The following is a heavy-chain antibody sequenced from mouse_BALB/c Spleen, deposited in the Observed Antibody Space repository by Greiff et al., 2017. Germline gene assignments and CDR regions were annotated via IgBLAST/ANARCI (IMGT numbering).Heavy chain of an antibody. D-gene: IGHD2-1*01. CDR2: IYPGDGDT. CDR1: GYAFSSYW. Sequence: VQLQQSGAELVKPGASVKLSCKASGYAFSSYWMNWVKQRPGQGLEWIGQIYPGDGDTNYNGKFKGKATLTADKSSSTAYMQLSSLTSEDSAVYFCARFGSTIIAYWGQGTLVTVSA. J-gene: IGHJ3*01. V-gene: IGHV1-80*01. CDR3: ARFGSTIIAY.